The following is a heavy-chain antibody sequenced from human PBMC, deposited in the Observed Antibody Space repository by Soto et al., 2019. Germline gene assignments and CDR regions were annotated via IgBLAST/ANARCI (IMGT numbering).Heavy chain of an antibody. Sequence: EVQLLESGGGLVQPGGSLRLSCAASGFTFSNYAMNWVRQAPGKGLEWVSVISGSGDSTYYADSVKGRFTISRDNSKSPLYLQMNGLRAEDTAIYYCARRGSGSYYDYWGQGTLVTVSS. V-gene: IGHV3-23*01. CDR3: ARRGSGSYYDY. CDR2: ISGSGDST. J-gene: IGHJ4*02. D-gene: IGHD1-26*01. CDR1: GFTFSNYA.